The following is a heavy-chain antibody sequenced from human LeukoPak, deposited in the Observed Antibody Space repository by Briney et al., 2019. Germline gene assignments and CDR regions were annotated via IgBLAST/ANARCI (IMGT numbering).Heavy chain of an antibody. J-gene: IGHJ4*02. D-gene: IGHD5-12*01. Sequence: SETLSLTCTVSGGSISSSSYYWGWIRQPPGKGLEWIGSIYYSGSTYYNPSLKSRVTISVDTSKNQFSLKLSSVTAADTAVYYCARRGYSGYIKKYYFDYWGQGTLVTVSS. CDR1: GGSISSSSYY. CDR3: ARRGYSGYIKKYYFDY. CDR2: IYYSGST. V-gene: IGHV4-39*07.